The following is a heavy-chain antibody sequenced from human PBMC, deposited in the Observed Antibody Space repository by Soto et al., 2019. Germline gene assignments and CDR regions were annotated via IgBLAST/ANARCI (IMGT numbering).Heavy chain of an antibody. V-gene: IGHV5-10-1*01. Sequence: PGESLKISCKGSGYSFTSYWISWVRQMPGKGLEWMGRIDPSDSYTNYSPSFQGHVTISADKSISTAYLQWSSLKASDTAMYYCASSGFAAGHDYNVEDYYGMDVWGQGTTVTVSS. D-gene: IGHD4-4*01. CDR2: IDPSDSYT. CDR3: ASSGFAAGHDYNVEDYYGMDV. CDR1: GYSFTSYW. J-gene: IGHJ6*02.